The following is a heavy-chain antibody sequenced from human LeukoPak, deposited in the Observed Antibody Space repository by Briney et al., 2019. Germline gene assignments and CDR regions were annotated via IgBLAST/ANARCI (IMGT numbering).Heavy chain of an antibody. V-gene: IGHV1-18*01. CDR2: ISAYNGNT. Sequence: ASVKVSCKASGYTFTNYGITWVRQAPGQGLEWMGWISAYNGNTNYAQKLQGRVTRTTDTFTSTAYMEVRSLTSDDTAVYYCARRWIVGATTDYWGQGTLVTVSS. CDR3: ARRWIVGATTDY. J-gene: IGHJ4*02. CDR1: GYTFTNYG. D-gene: IGHD1-26*01.